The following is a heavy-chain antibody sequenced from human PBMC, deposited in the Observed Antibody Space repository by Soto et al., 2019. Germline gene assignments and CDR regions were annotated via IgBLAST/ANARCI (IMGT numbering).Heavy chain of an antibody. V-gene: IGHV4-31*03. J-gene: IGHJ4*02. CDR3: ARIAARRRYFDY. CDR2: IYYSGST. Sequence: PSETLSLTCTVSGGSISSGGYYWSWIRQHPGKGLEWIGYIYYSGSTYYNPSLKSRVTISVDTSKNQFSLKLSSVTAADTAVYYCARIAARRRYFDYWGQGTLVTVSS. D-gene: IGHD6-6*01. CDR1: GGSISSGGYY.